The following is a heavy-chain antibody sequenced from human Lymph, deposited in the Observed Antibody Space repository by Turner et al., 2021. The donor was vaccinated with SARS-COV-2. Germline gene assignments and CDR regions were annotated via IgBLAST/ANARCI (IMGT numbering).Heavy chain of an antibody. CDR1: GDTLPELS. Sequence: QVQLVQSGAEVKKPGASVKVSCKVSGDTLPELSMHWVRQTPGKGLEWMGGFDPEDGETIYAQNFQGRVTMTEDTSTDTAYMDLSSLRSEDTAVYYCATAPAAVVTGWFDPWGQGTLVTVSS. D-gene: IGHD2-15*01. J-gene: IGHJ5*02. V-gene: IGHV1-24*01. CDR3: ATAPAAVVTGWFDP. CDR2: FDPEDGET.